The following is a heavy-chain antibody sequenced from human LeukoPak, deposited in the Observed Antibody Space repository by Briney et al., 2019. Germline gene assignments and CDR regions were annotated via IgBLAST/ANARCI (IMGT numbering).Heavy chain of an antibody. CDR1: GFTFSSYA. D-gene: IGHD3-22*01. CDR2: ISGSGGST. Sequence: GGSLRLSCAASGFTFSSYAMSWVRQAPGKGLEWVSAISGSGGSTYYADSVKGRFTISRDNSKNTLYLQMNSLRAEDTAVYYCAKNYYDSSGYYFSYYYYGMAVWAKGPRSPSP. CDR3: AKNYYDSSGYYFSYYYYGMAV. J-gene: IGHJ6*02. V-gene: IGHV3-23*01.